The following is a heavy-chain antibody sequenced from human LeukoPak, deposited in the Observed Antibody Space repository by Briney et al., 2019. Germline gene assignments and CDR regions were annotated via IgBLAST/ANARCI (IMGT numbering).Heavy chain of an antibody. CDR3: ASKGESSSWFYDAFDI. CDR1: GYTFTSYD. J-gene: IGHJ3*02. Sequence: ASVKVSCKASGYTFTSYDINWVRQATGQGLEWMGWMNPNSGNTGYAQKFQGRVTMTRNTSISTAYMELSSLRSEDTAVYYCASKGESSSWFYDAFDIWGQGTMVPVSS. CDR2: MNPNSGNT. D-gene: IGHD6-13*01. V-gene: IGHV1-8*01.